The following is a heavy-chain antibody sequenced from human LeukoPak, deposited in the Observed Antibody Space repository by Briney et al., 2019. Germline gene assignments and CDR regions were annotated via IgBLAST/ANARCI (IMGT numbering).Heavy chain of an antibody. CDR1: GGSISSSSYY. V-gene: IGHV4-39*07. D-gene: IGHD1-26*01. CDR3: ARVGATYKDY. CDR2: IYYSGST. J-gene: IGHJ4*02. Sequence: SETLSLTCTVSGGSISSSSYYWGWIRQPPGKGLEWIGSIYYSGSTYYNPSLKSRVTISVDTSKNQFSLKLSSVTAADTAVYYCARVGATYKDYWGQGTLVTVSS.